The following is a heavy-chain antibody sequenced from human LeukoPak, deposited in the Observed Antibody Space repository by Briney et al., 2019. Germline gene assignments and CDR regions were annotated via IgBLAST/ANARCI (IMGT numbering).Heavy chain of an antibody. Sequence: VKVSCKASGGTFSSYAISWVRQAPGQGLEWMGRIIPILGIANYAQKFQGRVTITADKSTSTAYMELSSLRSEDTAVYYCARDRGTYRPIDYWGQGTLVTVSS. CDR1: GGTFSSYA. CDR3: ARDRGTYRPIDY. V-gene: IGHV1-69*04. J-gene: IGHJ4*02. CDR2: IIPILGIA. D-gene: IGHD1-26*01.